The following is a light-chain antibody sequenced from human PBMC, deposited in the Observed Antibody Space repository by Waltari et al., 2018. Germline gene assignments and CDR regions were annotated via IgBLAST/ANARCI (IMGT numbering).Light chain of an antibody. J-gene: IGKJ1*01. CDR2: DVS. V-gene: IGKV3-20*01. Sequence: EIVLTQSPGTLSLSPGERATLSCRASQSVSRILAWYQQTPGQAPRLLIYDVSSRATGIPDRFICSVSGTDFSLTISILEPEDFAVYYCQKYGTLPATFGQGTKVEIK. CDR3: QKYGTLPAT. CDR1: QSVSRI.